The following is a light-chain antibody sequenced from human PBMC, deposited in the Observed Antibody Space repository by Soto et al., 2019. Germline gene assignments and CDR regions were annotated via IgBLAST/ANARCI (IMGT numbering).Light chain of an antibody. J-gene: IGKJ1*01. CDR1: LTVGTY. Sequence: IVLTQSPATLSLSPGERATLSCRASLTVGTYLAWYQQKPGQVPRLLIYDASNRATGIPARFSGSGSGTDFTLTISSLEPEDFAVYYCQQFDKWPPSTFGQGTRWIS. V-gene: IGKV3-11*01. CDR2: DAS. CDR3: QQFDKWPPST.